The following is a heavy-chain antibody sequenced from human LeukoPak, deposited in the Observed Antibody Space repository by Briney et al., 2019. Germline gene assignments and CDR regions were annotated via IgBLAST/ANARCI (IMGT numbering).Heavy chain of an antibody. CDR3: ARLGHPREPWDY. Sequence: SETLSLTCTVPGGSISSSSYYWGWIRQPPGKGLEWIGSIYYSGSTYYNPSLKSRVTISVDTSKNQFSLKLSSVTAADTAVYYCARLGHPREPWDYWGQGTLVTVSS. J-gene: IGHJ4*02. CDR1: GGSISSSSYY. V-gene: IGHV4-39*01. CDR2: IYYSGST. D-gene: IGHD1-26*01.